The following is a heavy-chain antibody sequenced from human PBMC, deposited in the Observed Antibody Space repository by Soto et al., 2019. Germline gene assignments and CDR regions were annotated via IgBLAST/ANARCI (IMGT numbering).Heavy chain of an antibody. D-gene: IGHD4-17*01. CDR3: ATEVAGVGLDYGGMDV. V-gene: IGHV1-24*01. CDR1: GYTLTELS. Sequence: EASVKVSCKVSGYTLTELSMHWVRQAPGKGLEWMGGFDPEDGETIYAQKFQGRVTMTEDTSTDTAYMELSSLRSEDTAVYYCATEVAGVGLDYGGMDVWGQGTTVTVSS. J-gene: IGHJ6*02. CDR2: FDPEDGET.